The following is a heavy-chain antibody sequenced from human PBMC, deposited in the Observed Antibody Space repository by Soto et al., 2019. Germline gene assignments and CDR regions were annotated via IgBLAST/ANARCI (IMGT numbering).Heavy chain of an antibody. J-gene: IGHJ4*02. CDR3: ARFFWSDTSLYCFDV. CDR2: IYWDDDK. V-gene: IGHV2-5*02. Sequence: QITLKESGPTLVKPTQTLTLTCTSSGFSLTGSGVGVGWIRQPPGKALEWLALIYWDDDKRYSPSLKSRLTIPKDTPKNQVALTVTNMDPVDTATYYRARFFWSDTSLYCFDVWGLGTLVTGSS. D-gene: IGHD3-3*01. CDR1: GFSLTGSGVG.